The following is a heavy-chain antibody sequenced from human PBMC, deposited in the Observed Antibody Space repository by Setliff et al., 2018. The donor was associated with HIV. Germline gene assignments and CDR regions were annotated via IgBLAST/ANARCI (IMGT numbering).Heavy chain of an antibody. CDR1: GFTFNTYA. CDR3: TRDQYNWNYLIDS. D-gene: IGHD1-7*01. CDR2: ISGSGGST. J-gene: IGHJ4*02. Sequence: PGGSLRLSCAASGFTFNTYAMSWVRQAPGKGLEWVSVISGSGGSTFYADSVKGRFTISRDNAKNSLYLQMNSLRAEDTAVYYCTRDQYNWNYLIDSWGQGTLVTVSS. V-gene: IGHV3-23*01.